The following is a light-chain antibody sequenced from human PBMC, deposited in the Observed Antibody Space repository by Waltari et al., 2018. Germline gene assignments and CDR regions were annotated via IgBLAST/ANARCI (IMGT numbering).Light chain of an antibody. J-gene: IGKJ2*01. CDR3: QQYEDVPYT. Sequence: DIQMTQSPSSLSASVGDRVTITCQASQDISTYLNWYQQKPGKAPNLLIYDVSNLEKGVPSRFSGGGSETDFSFTISSLQSEDIATYYCQQYEDVPYTFGQGTKLMIK. CDR2: DVS. CDR1: QDISTY. V-gene: IGKV1-33*01.